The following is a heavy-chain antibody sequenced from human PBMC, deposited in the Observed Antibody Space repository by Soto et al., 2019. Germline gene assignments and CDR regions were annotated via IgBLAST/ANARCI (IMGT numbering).Heavy chain of an antibody. V-gene: IGHV1-8*01. CDR2: MNPNSGNT. J-gene: IGHJ4*02. CDR3: ARVPQPRLLWFGELFG. CDR1: GYTFTSYD. D-gene: IGHD3-10*01. Sequence: QVQLVQSGAEVKKPGASVKVSCKASGYTFTSYDINWVRQATGQGLEWMGWMNPNSGNTGYAQKFQGRVTMTRNTSIITAYMELSSLRSEDTAVYYCARVPQPRLLWFGELFGWGQGTLVTVSS.